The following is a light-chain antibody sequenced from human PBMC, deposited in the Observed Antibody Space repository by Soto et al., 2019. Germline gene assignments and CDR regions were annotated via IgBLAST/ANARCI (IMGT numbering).Light chain of an antibody. V-gene: IGLV2-8*01. CDR2: EVS. Sequence: QSALTQPPSASGSPGQSVTISCTGTSSDVGGYNSVSWYQHHPGKAPKLMMYEVSKRPSGVPDRFSGSKSANTASLTVSGLLAEDEADYYCSSYAGSNNYVFGTGTKLTVL. CDR1: SSDVGGYNS. J-gene: IGLJ1*01. CDR3: SSYAGSNNYV.